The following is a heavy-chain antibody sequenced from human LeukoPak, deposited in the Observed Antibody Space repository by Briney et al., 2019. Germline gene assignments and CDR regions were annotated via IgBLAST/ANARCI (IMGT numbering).Heavy chain of an antibody. D-gene: IGHD2-2*01. CDR2: ISYDGSNK. CDR1: GFTFSSYA. Sequence: RSLRLSCAASGFTFSSYAMHWVRQAPGKGLEWVAVISYDGSNKYYADSVKGRFTISRDNSKNTLYLQMNSLRAEDTAVYYCARDQSSFARSAALDYWGQGTLVTVSS. V-gene: IGHV3-30-3*01. J-gene: IGHJ4*02. CDR3: ARDQSSFARSAALDY.